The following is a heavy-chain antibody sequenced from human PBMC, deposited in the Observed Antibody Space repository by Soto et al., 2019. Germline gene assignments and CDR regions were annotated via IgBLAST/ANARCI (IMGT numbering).Heavy chain of an antibody. J-gene: IGHJ4*02. CDR2: MNPKSGHT. CDR3: ARSLFLASTDTEPFDY. V-gene: IGHV1-8*01. CDR1: GYSFSDYS. Sequence: ASVKVSCKASGYSFSDYSINWVRQAPGQGLEWMGWMNPKSGHTAHAQKIQGRVTLTRDTSINTVYMELSSLTSGDTAVYYCARSLFLASTDTEPFDYWGQGALVTVSS. D-gene: IGHD3-3*02.